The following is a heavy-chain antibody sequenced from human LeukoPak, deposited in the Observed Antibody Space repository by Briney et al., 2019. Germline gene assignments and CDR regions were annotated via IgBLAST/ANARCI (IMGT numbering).Heavy chain of an antibody. J-gene: IGHJ4*02. CDR1: GYTFTSYD. V-gene: IGHV1-8*01. CDR3: ARGENAADY. D-gene: IGHD6-25*01. Sequence: ASVKVSCKASGYTFTSYDINWVRQATGQGLEWMGWMNPNSGNTGYAQKFQGRVTMTRDTSTSTVYMELSSLRSEDTAVYYCARGENAADYWGQGTLVTVSS. CDR2: MNPNSGNT.